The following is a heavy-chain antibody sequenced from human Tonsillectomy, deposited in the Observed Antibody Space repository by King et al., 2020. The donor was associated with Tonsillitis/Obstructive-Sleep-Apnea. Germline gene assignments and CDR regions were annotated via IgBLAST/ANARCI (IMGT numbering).Heavy chain of an antibody. Sequence: LQLQESGPGLVKPSETLSLTCTVSGGSISSYYWSWIRQPPGKGLEWIGYIYYSGSTNYNPSLKSRVTISVDTSKNQFSLKLSSVTAADTAVYYCARHRSITIFGVDAFDIWGQGTMVTVSS. CDR3: ARHRSITIFGVDAFDI. CDR1: GGSISSYY. D-gene: IGHD3-3*01. V-gene: IGHV4-59*08. CDR2: IYYSGST. J-gene: IGHJ3*02.